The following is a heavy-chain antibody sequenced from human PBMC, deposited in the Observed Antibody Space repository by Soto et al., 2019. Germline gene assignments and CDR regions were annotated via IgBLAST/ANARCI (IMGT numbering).Heavy chain of an antibody. V-gene: IGHV3-30*18. J-gene: IGHJ6*03. CDR2: ISYDGSNK. CDR3: AKSPGTFGDYFVSYYYYYMDV. D-gene: IGHD4-17*01. Sequence: GGSLRLSCAASGFTFSSYGMHWVRQAPGKGLEWVAVISYDGSNKYYADSVKGRFTISRDNSKNTLYLQMNSLRAEDTAVYYCAKSPGTFGDYFVSYYYYYMDVWGKGTTVTVSS. CDR1: GFTFSSYG.